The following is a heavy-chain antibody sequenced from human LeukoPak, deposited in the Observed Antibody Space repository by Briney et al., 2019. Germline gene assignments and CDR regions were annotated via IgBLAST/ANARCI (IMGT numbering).Heavy chain of an antibody. CDR1: ADSISNYY. Sequence: SETLSLTCTVSADSISNYYWTWLRQPPGKGLEWIGYIYNSGSTNYNTSLKSRVTISMDKSKNQFSLKLSSVTAADTAVYYCASEFSNEQWLDWDYWGQGTLVAVSS. CDR2: IYNSGST. J-gene: IGHJ4*02. D-gene: IGHD6-19*01. CDR3: ASEFSNEQWLDWDY. V-gene: IGHV4-59*01.